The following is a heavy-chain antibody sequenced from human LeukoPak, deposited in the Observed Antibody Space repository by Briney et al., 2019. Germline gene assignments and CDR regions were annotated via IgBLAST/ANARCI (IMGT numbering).Heavy chain of an antibody. CDR3: VTSPHDYGAHNWFDP. J-gene: IGHJ5*02. Sequence: SETLSLTCAVSGGSISSSNWWSWVRQPPGKGLEWIGEIYHSGSTNYNPSLKSRVTISVDKSKNQFSLKLSSVTATDTAVYYCVTSPHDYGAHNWFDPWGQGTLVTVSS. CDR2: IYHSGST. D-gene: IGHD4-17*01. V-gene: IGHV4-4*02. CDR1: GGSISSSNW.